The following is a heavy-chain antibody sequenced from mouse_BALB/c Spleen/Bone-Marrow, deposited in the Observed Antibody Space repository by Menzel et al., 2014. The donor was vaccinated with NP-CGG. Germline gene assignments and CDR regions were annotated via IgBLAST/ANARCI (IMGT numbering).Heavy chain of an antibody. CDR3: ARGFLRSFAMAN. V-gene: IGHV2-9*02. CDR1: GFSLTSYG. CDR2: IWAGGST. J-gene: IGHJ4*01. Sequence: VHLVESGPGLVAPSQSLSITCTVSGFSLTSYGVHWVRQPPGKGLEWLGVIWAGGSTNYNSALMSRLSISKDNSKSQFFLKLTSLQPDATAMYSCARGFLRSFAMANWGQGTPVTVPS.